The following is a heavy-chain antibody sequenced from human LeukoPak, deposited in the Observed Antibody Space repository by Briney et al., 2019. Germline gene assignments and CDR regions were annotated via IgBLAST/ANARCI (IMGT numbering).Heavy chain of an antibody. CDR3: ARQDNWFDP. Sequence: HGESLKISCKGSGYSFTSYWIGWVRQMPGKGLEWMGIINPEDSDTTYSPSFQGHVTMSADKSISTAYLQWRSLEASDTAMYYCARQDNWFDPWGQGTLVTVSS. V-gene: IGHV5-51*01. CDR2: INPEDSDT. CDR1: GYSFTSYW. J-gene: IGHJ5*02.